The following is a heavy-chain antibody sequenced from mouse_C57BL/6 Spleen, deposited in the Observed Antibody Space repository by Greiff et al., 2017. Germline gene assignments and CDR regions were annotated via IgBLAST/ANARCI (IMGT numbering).Heavy chain of an antibody. J-gene: IGHJ3*01. D-gene: IGHD2-5*01. CDR1: GYTFTDYE. Sequence: QVQLQQSGAELVRPGASVTLSCKASGYTFTDYEMHWVKQTPVHGLEWIGAIDPETGGTAYNQKFKGKAILTADKSSSTAYMELRSLTSEDSAVYYCTRRDYSNFFAYWGQGTLVTVSA. V-gene: IGHV1-15*01. CDR2: IDPETGGT. CDR3: TRRDYSNFFAY.